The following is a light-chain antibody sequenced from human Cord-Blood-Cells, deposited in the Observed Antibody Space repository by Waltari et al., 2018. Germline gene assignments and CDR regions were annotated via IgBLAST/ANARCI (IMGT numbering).Light chain of an antibody. CDR3: SSYTSSSTLVV. V-gene: IGLV2-14*01. CDR2: DVN. J-gene: IGLJ2*01. CDR1: SSDVGGYNY. Sequence: QSALTQPASVSGSPGQSITISCTGTSSDVGGYNYVSWYQQHPGKAPKLMIYDVNNRPSGVSNRFSGSKSGNTASLNISGLQAEDEADYYCSSYTSSSTLVVFGGGTKLTVL.